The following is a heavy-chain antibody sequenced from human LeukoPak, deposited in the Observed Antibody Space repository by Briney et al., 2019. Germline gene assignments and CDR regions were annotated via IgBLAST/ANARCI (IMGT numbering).Heavy chain of an antibody. CDR2: ISYDGSNK. CDR1: GFTFSSYA. D-gene: IGHD3-22*01. Sequence: GGSLRLSCAASGFTFSSYAMHWVRQAPGKGLEWVAVISYDGSNKYYADPVKGRFTISRDNSKNTLYLQMNSLRAEDTAVYYCARGWYYYDSSGPYDYWGQGTLVTVSS. V-gene: IGHV3-30*04. J-gene: IGHJ4*02. CDR3: ARGWYYYDSSGPYDY.